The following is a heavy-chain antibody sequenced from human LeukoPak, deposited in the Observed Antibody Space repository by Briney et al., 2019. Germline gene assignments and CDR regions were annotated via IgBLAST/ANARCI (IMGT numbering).Heavy chain of an antibody. CDR2: FYSSGTT. CDR3: VRDEVLSGYPDY. V-gene: IGHV4-4*07. CDR1: GGSISNYY. D-gene: IGHD3-22*01. Sequence: PSETLSLTCTVSGGSISNYYWSWIRQPAGKGLEWIGRFYSSGTTNYNPSLRSRVSLSGDESKNQLSLKLYSVTAADTAVYYCVRDEVLSGYPDYWGQGTLVTVSS. J-gene: IGHJ4*02.